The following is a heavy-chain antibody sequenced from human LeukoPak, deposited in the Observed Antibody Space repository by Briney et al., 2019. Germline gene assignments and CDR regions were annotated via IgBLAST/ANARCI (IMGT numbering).Heavy chain of an antibody. Sequence: PSETLSLTCTVSGGSIGSSYWGWIRQPPGKGLEWIGYISYSGTTNYNPSLNSRVTISVDTSKNHFSLKVTSVTAADTAVYYCARRSQENGMITANNWFDPWGQGTLVTVSS. CDR1: GGSIGSSY. D-gene: IGHD3-16*01. CDR2: ISYSGTT. J-gene: IGHJ5*02. V-gene: IGHV4-59*08. CDR3: ARRSQENGMITANNWFDP.